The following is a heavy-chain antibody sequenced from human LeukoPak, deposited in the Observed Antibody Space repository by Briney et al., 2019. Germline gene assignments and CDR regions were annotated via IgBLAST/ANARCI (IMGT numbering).Heavy chain of an antibody. CDR1: GYTFPIYH. D-gene: IGHD3-16*01. J-gene: IGHJ4*02. V-gene: IGHV1-46*01. Sequence: GSVKVSCKASGYTFPIYHMHWVRQAPGQGLEGMGVIDPGGYTCYAQKCQGRVTVTRDTYASHVYMDLSSLRSDDTAMYYCARELGGSREFDYWGQGTLVTVSS. CDR2: IDPGGYT. CDR3: ARELGGSREFDY.